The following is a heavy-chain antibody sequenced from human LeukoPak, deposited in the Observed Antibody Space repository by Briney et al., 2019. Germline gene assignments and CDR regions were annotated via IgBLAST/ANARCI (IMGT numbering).Heavy chain of an antibody. V-gene: IGHV4-61*02. J-gene: IGHJ3*02. Sequence: SETLSLTCTVSGGSISSGSYYWSWIRQPAGKGLEWIGRIYTSGSTNYNPSLKSRVTISVDTSKNQFSLKLSSVTAADTAVYYCARDRGPHSSSPNSGAFDIWGQGTMVTVSS. CDR1: GGSISSGSYY. CDR3: ARDRGPHSSSPNSGAFDI. D-gene: IGHD6-6*01. CDR2: IYTSGST.